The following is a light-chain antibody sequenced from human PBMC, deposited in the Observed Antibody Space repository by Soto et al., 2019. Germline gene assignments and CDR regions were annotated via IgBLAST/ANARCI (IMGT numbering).Light chain of an antibody. CDR1: QSVLFVTKSKIF. CDR2: CAS. Sequence: VLTQSPDSLALSPGGRSTIQXRSNQSVLFVTKSKIFLDWYEQKPAQPXKFFLNCASTRTSGVTERFSGSGSGKEFNLTISRLHAEDVAIYDCQQFFHAPTFGQGTKVDI. CDR3: QQFFHAPT. V-gene: IGKV4-1*01. J-gene: IGKJ1*01.